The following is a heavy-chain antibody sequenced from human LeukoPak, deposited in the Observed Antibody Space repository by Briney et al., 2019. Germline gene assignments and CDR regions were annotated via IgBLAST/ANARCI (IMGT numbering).Heavy chain of an antibody. D-gene: IGHD3-22*01. CDR1: GYTFTSYG. V-gene: IGHV1-18*01. J-gene: IGHJ4*02. CDR3: ARPRYYDSSGYYDGGEFDY. Sequence: ASVKVSCKASGYTFTSYGISWVRQAPGQGLEWMGWISAYNGNTNYAQKLQGRVTMTTDTSTSTAYMELRSLRSDDTAVYYCARPRYYDSSGYYDGGEFDYWGQGTLVTVSS. CDR2: ISAYNGNT.